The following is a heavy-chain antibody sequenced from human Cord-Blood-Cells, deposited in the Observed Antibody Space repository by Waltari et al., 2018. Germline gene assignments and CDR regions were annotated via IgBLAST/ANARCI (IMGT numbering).Heavy chain of an antibody. CDR2: IYYSGST. V-gene: IGHV4-39*01. CDR1: GGSISSRSYY. D-gene: IGHD3-10*01. J-gene: IGHJ4*02. CDR3: ARSGPRSYFDY. Sequence: QLQLQESGPGLVKPSETLSLTCTVSGGSISSRSYYWGWIRQPPGKGLEWIGSIYYSGSTYYNPSLKSRVTISVDTSKNQFSLKLSSVTAADTAVYYCARSGPRSYFDYWGQGTLVTVSS.